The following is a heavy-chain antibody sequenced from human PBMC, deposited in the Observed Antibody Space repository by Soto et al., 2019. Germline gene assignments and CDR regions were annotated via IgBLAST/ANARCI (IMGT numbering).Heavy chain of an antibody. CDR2: ISTFNGNT. CDR1: ASTFTGYT. J-gene: IGHJ5*02. Sequence: QVHLVQSGTEVKEPGASVKVSCKASASTFTGYTINWVRQAPGQGLEWMGWISTFNGNTKYAGNFEGRVTMTTSTATTTVYMELSSITFDYTAVYFCARGTVTSGRWFGPWGQGTLVSVSS. CDR3: ARGTVTSGRWFGP. V-gene: IGHV1-18*04. D-gene: IGHD4-17*01.